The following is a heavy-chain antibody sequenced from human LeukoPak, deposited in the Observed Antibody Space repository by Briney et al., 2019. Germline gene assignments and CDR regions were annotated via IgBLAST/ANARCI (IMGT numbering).Heavy chain of an antibody. CDR1: GGSISGSTYY. J-gene: IGHJ4*02. CDR3: ATPSSGWHSFDY. V-gene: IGHV4-39*01. CDR2: IYYSGST. D-gene: IGHD6-19*01. Sequence: PSETLSLTCAVSGGSISGSTYYWGWVRQSPGKGLEWIGSIYYSGSTYYNPSLKSRVTISVDTSKNQFFLRLSSVTAADTALYYCATPSSGWHSFDYWGQGALVTVSS.